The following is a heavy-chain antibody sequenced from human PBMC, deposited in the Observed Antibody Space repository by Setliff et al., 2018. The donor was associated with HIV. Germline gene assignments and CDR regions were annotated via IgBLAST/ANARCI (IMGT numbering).Heavy chain of an antibody. CDR3: ARLPSYYYYYYMDV. CDR1: GGSINTYY. J-gene: IGHJ6*03. V-gene: IGHV4-59*08. Sequence: SETLSLTCTVSGGSINTYYWSWIRQPPGKGLEWIGYIYYSGSTSYNPSLKSRVTISVDTSKNQFSLKLSSVTSADTAVYYCARLPSYYYYYYMDVWGKGTTVTVSS. CDR2: IYYSGST.